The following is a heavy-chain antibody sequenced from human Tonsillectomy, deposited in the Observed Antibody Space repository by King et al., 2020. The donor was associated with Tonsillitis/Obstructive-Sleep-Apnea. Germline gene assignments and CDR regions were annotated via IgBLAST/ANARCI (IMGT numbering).Heavy chain of an antibody. J-gene: IGHJ6*03. CDR3: ARDPLRGCHWFNYYYTDV. Sequence: VQLVESGGGVVQPGRSLRLSCAASRFTFSTYAMHWVRQAPAKGLEWVSFISYDGSNKYYADSVKGRFTISRDNSKNTLYLQLNSLRADDTAMYYCARDPLRGCHWFNYYYTDVWGKGTTVAVSS. D-gene: IGHD3-9*01. CDR2: ISYDGSNK. V-gene: IGHV3-30*04. CDR1: RFTFSTYA.